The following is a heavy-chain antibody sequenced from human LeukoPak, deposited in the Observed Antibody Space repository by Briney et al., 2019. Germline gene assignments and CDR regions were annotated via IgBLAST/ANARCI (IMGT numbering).Heavy chain of an antibody. V-gene: IGHV4-4*02. D-gene: IGHD3-10*01. CDR2: IYHSGST. J-gene: IGHJ2*01. CDR1: GGSISSSNW. CDR3: ARGSTLVHYYGSGTSSLWYFDL. Sequence: SETLSLTCAVSGGSISSSNWWSWVRQPPGKGLEWIGEIYHSGSTNYNPSLKSRVTISVDKSKNQFSLKLSSVTAADTAVYYCARGSTLVHYYGSGTSSLWYFDLWGRGTLVTVSS.